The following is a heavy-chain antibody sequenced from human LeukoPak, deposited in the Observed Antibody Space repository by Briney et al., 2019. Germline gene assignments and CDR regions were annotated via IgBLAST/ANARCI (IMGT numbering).Heavy chain of an antibody. Sequence: ASVKVSCKASGGTFSSYAISWVRQAPGQGLEWMGGIIPIFGTANYAQKFQGRVTITADESTSTAYMELSSLRSEDTAAYYCARAPKARLWFGELLYNWFDPWGQGTLVTVSS. D-gene: IGHD3-10*01. V-gene: IGHV1-69*13. J-gene: IGHJ5*02. CDR3: ARAPKARLWFGELLYNWFDP. CDR1: GGTFSSYA. CDR2: IIPIFGTA.